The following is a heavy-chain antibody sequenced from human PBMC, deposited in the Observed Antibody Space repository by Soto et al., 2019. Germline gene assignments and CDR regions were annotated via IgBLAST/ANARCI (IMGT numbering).Heavy chain of an antibody. J-gene: IGHJ4*02. CDR2: IYYSGST. Sequence: PSETLSLTCTVSGGSIISYYCIFIRQPPGKGLEWIVYIYYSGSTNYNPSLKSRVTISVDTSKNQFSLKLSSVTAADTAVYYCARVYGGNLDYWGQGTLVTVSS. V-gene: IGHV4-59*01. CDR1: GGSIISYY. D-gene: IGHD4-17*01. CDR3: ARVYGGNLDY.